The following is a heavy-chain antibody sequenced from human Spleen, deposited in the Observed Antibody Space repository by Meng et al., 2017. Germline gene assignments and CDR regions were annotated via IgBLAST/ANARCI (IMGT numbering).Heavy chain of an antibody. CDR1: GFTFSNAW. V-gene: IGHV3-15*01. Sequence: EVQLVESGGGLVKPGGSLTLSCEGSGFTFSNAWMSWVRQAPGKGLEWVGRIKSKTDGETRDYAAPVKDGFFISRDDSINTVYLKMKSLQTEDTAVYYCGDDFWCWGQGTLVTVSS. CDR2: IKSKTDGETR. D-gene: IGHD3-3*01. CDR3: GDDFWC. J-gene: IGHJ4*02.